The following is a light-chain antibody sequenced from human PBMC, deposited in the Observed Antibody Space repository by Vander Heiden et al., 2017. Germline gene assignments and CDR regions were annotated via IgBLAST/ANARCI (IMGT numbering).Light chain of an antibody. Sequence: PTARTTCSGDALPKQYAYWYPQEPGQAPVLMIYKDSERPSGMPERFAGTSSGTTVTLTISGVQAEDEADYYCQSADNSGNYHVVFGGGTKLTVL. CDR1: ALPKQY. J-gene: IGLJ2*01. CDR3: QSADNSGNYHVV. CDR2: KDS. V-gene: IGLV3-25*03.